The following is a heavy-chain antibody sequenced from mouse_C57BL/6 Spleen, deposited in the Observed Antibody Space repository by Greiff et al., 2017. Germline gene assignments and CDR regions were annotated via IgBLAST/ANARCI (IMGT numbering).Heavy chain of an antibody. Sequence: QVQLQQSGAELARPGASVKLSCKASGYTFTSYGISWVKQRTGQGLEWIGEIYPRSGNTYYNEKFKGKATLTADKSSSTAYMELRSLTSEDSAVYFCARGAIYYDYDGEWFAYWGQGTLVTVSA. J-gene: IGHJ3*01. D-gene: IGHD2-4*01. V-gene: IGHV1-81*01. CDR1: GYTFTSYG. CDR2: IYPRSGNT. CDR3: ARGAIYYDYDGEWFAY.